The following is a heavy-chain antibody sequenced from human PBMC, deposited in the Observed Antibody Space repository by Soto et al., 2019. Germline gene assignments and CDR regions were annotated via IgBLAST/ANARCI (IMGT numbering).Heavy chain of an antibody. CDR2: IDSGSTTI. CDR3: ARDVLPEYGDYYDS. Sequence: EVQLVESGGGLVQPGGSLRLSCAASGFTFSRHSMNWVRQAPGQGPECVAYIDSGSTTIYYADSVKGRFTISRDNAKNYLFLQMNSLRVEDTAVYYCARDVLPEYGDYYDSWGQGTLVTVSS. D-gene: IGHD4-17*01. CDR1: GFTFSRHS. J-gene: IGHJ4*02. V-gene: IGHV3-48*01.